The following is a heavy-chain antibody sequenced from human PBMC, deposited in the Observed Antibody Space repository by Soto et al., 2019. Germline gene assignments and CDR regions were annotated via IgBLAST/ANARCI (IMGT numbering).Heavy chain of an antibody. Sequence: PGGSLRLSYAASGFTFSSYSMNWVRQAPGKGLEWVSSISSYSSYIYYADSVKGRFTISRDNARNSLYLQMDSLRVGDTAVYYCVRENEMAGATSAFEYWGQGTPVTVSS. CDR1: GFTFSSYS. CDR3: VRENEMAGATSAFEY. V-gene: IGHV3-21*06. J-gene: IGHJ4*02. D-gene: IGHD1-26*01. CDR2: ISSYSSYI.